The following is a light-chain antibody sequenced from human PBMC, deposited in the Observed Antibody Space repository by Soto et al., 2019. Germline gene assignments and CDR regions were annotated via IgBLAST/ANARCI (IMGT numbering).Light chain of an antibody. V-gene: IGKV2-28*01. J-gene: IGKJ1*01. CDR3: MQALQAPRT. CDR1: QSLVYSNGFHY. Sequence: DIVMTQSPLSLAVTPGEPASISCRSSQSLVYSNGFHYLDWYLQKPGQSPQLLIYLGPNRASGVPDRFSGSGSGTDFTLKISRVEAEDVGVYYCMQALQAPRTFGQGTKVEIK. CDR2: LGP.